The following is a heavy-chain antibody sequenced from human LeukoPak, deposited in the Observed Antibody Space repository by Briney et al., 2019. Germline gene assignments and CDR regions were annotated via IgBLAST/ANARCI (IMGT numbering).Heavy chain of an antibody. CDR1: GYTFTGYY. Sequence: ASVKVSCKASGYTFTGYYMHWVRQTPGQGLEWMGWINPNSGGTNYAQKFQGWVTMTRDTSISTAYMELSRLRSDDTAVYYCARVAYYYDRSGYYSAGYFDYWGQGTLVTVSS. CDR3: ARVAYYYDRSGYYSAGYFDY. V-gene: IGHV1-2*04. D-gene: IGHD3-22*01. J-gene: IGHJ4*02. CDR2: INPNSGGT.